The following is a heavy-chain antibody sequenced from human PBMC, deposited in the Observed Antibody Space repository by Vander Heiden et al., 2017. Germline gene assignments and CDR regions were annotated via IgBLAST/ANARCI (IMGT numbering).Heavy chain of an antibody. CDR2: INSDGSST. Sequence: EVQLVESGGGLVQPGGSLRLSCEGFGFTFSSYWVHWVRQDPGKGLVWVSRINSDGSSTSYADSVKGRFTISRDNAKNTLFLQMKSLRVEDTGLYYCARGWLEPLGPEWWGQGTMVTVSS. J-gene: IGHJ4*02. CDR3: ARGWLEPLGPEW. D-gene: IGHD3-3*01. CDR1: GFTFSSYW. V-gene: IGHV3-74*01.